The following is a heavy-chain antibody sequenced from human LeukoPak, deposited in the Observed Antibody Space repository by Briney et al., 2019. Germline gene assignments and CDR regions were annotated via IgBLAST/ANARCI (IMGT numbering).Heavy chain of an antibody. CDR2: ISYDGSNK. V-gene: IGHV3-30*18. CDR1: GFTFSSYG. D-gene: IGHD3-10*01. J-gene: IGHJ4*02. Sequence: AGRSLRLSCAASGFTFSSYGMHWVRQAPGKGLEWVAVISYDGSNKYYADSVKGRFTISRDNSKNTLYLQMNSLRAEDTAVYYCAKDQVRGEYFAGFFDYWGQGTLVTVSS. CDR3: AKDQVRGEYFAGFFDY.